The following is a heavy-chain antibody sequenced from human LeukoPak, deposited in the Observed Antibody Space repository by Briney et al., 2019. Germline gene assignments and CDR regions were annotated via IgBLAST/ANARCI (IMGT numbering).Heavy chain of an antibody. CDR3: ARRVGGGAPYYFDY. Sequence: GGSLRLSCAASGFDFSTYSMHWVRRAPGRGLEWLSYIDSSSSTIYYADSVKGRFTISRDNAKNTLYLQMNSLRAEDTAVYYCARRVGGGAPYYFDYWGQGTLVTVSS. J-gene: IGHJ4*02. D-gene: IGHD1-26*01. CDR1: GFDFSTYS. CDR2: IDSSSSTI. V-gene: IGHV3-48*04.